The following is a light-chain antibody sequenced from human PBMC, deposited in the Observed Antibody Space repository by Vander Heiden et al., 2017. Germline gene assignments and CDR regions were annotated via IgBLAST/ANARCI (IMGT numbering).Light chain of an antibody. CDR3: QQRYNWPHT. Sequence: LTPSPATLSLSAGDRTTLSCRASQTVSSFLAWYQQKPGQAPRLLIYDASSMDTGIPARFSGSGSGTDFTLTISSLQPEDFAVYYCQQRYNWPHTFGGGTKLEIK. CDR2: DAS. V-gene: IGKV3-11*01. J-gene: IGKJ4*01. CDR1: QTVSSF.